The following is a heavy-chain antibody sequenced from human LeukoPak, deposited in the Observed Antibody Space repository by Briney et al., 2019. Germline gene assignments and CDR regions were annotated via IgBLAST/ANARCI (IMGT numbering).Heavy chain of an antibody. CDR2: ISGNGGSA. CDR3: AKDLPTVNTWIYFDY. Sequence: AGSLRLSCAASGFTFSTYALSWVRQAPGKGLEWVSSISGNGGSAYYTDSVKGRFTISRDNSKNTLYLQMNSLRAEDTAVYYCAKDLPTVNTWIYFDYWGQGTLVTVSS. D-gene: IGHD4-17*01. J-gene: IGHJ4*02. CDR1: GFTFSTYA. V-gene: IGHV3-23*01.